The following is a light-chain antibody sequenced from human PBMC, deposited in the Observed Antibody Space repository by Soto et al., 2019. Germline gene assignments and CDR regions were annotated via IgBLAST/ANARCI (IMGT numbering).Light chain of an antibody. Sequence: IQMTQSPAPLSASLGYGATISCRASQSISSYLNCYQQKPGKAPKLLIYAASSLQSGVPSRFSGSGSGTDFTLTISSLQPEDFATYYCQQSYSTPQTFGQGTKVDI. V-gene: IGKV1-39*01. J-gene: IGKJ1*01. CDR3: QQSYSTPQT. CDR1: QSISSY. CDR2: AAS.